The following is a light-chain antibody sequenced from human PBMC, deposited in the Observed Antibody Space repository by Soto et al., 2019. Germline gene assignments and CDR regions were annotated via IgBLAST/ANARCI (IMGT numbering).Light chain of an antibody. CDR3: ATWDDSLNVFYV. Sequence: QSALTQPPSASGAPGQRVTISCSGSNSNIGTNVVIWYQQLPGSAPRFLISSNNQRPSGVPDRFSASKSGTSASLAISGLQSEDEGDYYCATWDDSLNVFYVFGTGTKVTVL. V-gene: IGLV1-44*01. CDR1: NSNIGTNV. J-gene: IGLJ1*01. CDR2: SNN.